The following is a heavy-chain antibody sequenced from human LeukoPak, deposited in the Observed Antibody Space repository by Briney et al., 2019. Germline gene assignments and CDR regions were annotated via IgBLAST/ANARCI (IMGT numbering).Heavy chain of an antibody. Sequence: GGSLRLSCTTSGFTFGDYAMSWFRQAPGKGLERVVFIRSKAYGGTTEYAASLKGRITISRDDSKTIAYLQMSSLKTEDTAVYYCSRGRRSPDSWGQGTLVTVSS. CDR3: SRGRRSPDS. J-gene: IGHJ5*01. CDR1: GFTFGDYA. D-gene: IGHD5-24*01. CDR2: IRSKAYGGTT. V-gene: IGHV3-49*03.